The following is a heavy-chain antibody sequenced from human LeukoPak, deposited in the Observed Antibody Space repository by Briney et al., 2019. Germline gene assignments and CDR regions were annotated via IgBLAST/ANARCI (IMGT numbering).Heavy chain of an antibody. CDR1: GFALSSYA. J-gene: IGHJ4*02. D-gene: IGHD3-10*01. CDR2: ISGGGGST. V-gene: IGHV3-23*01. CDR3: ARGVRGSGNFDY. Sequence: GGSLRLSCAASGFALSSYAMSWVRQAPGKGLKWASVISGGGGSTYYADSVKGRFSISRDNSKNTLYLQMNSLRAEDTAVYYCARGVRGSGNFDYWGQGTLVTVSS.